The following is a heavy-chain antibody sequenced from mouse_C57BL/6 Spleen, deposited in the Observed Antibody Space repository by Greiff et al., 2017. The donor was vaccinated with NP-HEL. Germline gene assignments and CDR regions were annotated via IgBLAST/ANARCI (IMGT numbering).Heavy chain of an antibody. CDR2: ISSGSSTI. Sequence: EVQLVESGGGLVKPGGSLKLSCAASGFTFSDYGMHWFRQAPEKGLEWVAYISSGSSTIYYADTVKGRFTISRDNAKNTLCLQMTSLRSEDTAMYYCARNYYGSRTRYFDVWGTGTTVTVSS. J-gene: IGHJ1*03. CDR1: GFTFSDYG. V-gene: IGHV5-17*01. D-gene: IGHD1-1*01. CDR3: ARNYYGSRTRYFDV.